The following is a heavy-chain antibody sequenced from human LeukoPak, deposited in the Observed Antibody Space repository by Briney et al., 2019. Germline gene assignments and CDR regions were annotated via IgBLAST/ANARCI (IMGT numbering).Heavy chain of an antibody. CDR1: GFTFSSYG. D-gene: IGHD5-18*01. CDR3: AKVGASRGYSYVSPDY. J-gene: IGHJ4*02. Sequence: PGGSLRLSCAASGFTFSSYGMHWVRQAPGKGLEGVAVISYDGSNKYYADSVKGRFTISRDNSKNTLYLQMNSLRAEDTAVYYCAKVGASRGYSYVSPDYWGQGTLVTVSS. V-gene: IGHV3-30*18. CDR2: ISYDGSNK.